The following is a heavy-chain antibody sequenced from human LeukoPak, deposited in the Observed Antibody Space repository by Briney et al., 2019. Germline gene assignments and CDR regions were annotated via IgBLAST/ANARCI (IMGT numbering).Heavy chain of an antibody. CDR2: IIPVLNIT. CDR3: AKDQGLTAPPPYGLDV. V-gene: IGHV1-69*04. J-gene: IGHJ6*02. CDR1: GGTFSSSA. D-gene: IGHD5-18*01. Sequence: SVKVSCKTSGGTFSSSAITWVRQAPGQGLEWMGMIIPVLNITTYAQKFQGRVTITADTSTSTVYMGLSSLRSEETAVYYCAKDQGLTAPPPYGLDVWGQGTTVIVTS.